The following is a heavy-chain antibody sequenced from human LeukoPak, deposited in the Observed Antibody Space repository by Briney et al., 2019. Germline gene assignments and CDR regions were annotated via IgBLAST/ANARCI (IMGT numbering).Heavy chain of an antibody. Sequence: PSETLSLTCTVSGGSISSGTYYWGWIRQPPGKGLEWIGNIYYGGGTYYNPSLKSRVTIPVDTSKNQFSLKLSSVTAADTAVYYCAREGTTYYDTSGYRPPSGSWGQGTLVTVSS. CDR1: GGSISSGTYY. CDR2: IYYGGGT. J-gene: IGHJ5*02. CDR3: AREGTTYYDTSGYRPPSGS. V-gene: IGHV4-39*02. D-gene: IGHD3-22*01.